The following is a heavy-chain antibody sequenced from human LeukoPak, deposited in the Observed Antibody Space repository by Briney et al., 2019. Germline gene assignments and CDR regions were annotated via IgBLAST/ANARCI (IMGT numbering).Heavy chain of an antibody. V-gene: IGHV5-51*01. J-gene: IGHJ4*02. CDR2: IYPGDSDT. D-gene: IGHD5-18*01. CDR1: GYTFTNYW. CDR3: ARSAYSYGPLYYFDY. Sequence: GESLKISCKVSGYTFTNYWIGWVRQMPGKGLEWMGTIYPGDSDTRHSPSFEGQVTMSAVKSISTVYLQWSSLKASDTAMYFCARSAYSYGPLYYFDYWGQGTLVTVSS.